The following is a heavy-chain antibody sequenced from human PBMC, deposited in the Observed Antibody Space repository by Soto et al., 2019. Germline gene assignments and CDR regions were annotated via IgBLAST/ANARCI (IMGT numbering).Heavy chain of an antibody. CDR3: ARGGTTLTGCGVQATNFDY. V-gene: IGHV3-33*08. Sequence: QVQLVESGGGVVQPGRSLRLSCAASGFTFSSHGFHWVRQAPGKGLEWVAVTWYDGSVEYYADSVKGRFTISRDNYKNTVYLQINILRAEDTAIYYCARGGTTLTGCGVQATNFDYWGQGTLVTVSS. CDR1: GFTFSSHG. J-gene: IGHJ4*02. CDR2: TWYDGSVE. D-gene: IGHD3-9*01.